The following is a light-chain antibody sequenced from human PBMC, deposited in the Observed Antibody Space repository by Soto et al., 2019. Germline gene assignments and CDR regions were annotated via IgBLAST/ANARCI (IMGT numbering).Light chain of an antibody. CDR3: SSYTSSSTLYV. Sequence: QSVLTQPASVSGSPGQSITISCTGTSSDVGGYNYVCWYQQHPGKAPKLMTYEVSNRPSGVSNRFSGSKSGNTASLTISGIQAEDEADYYCSSYTSSSTLYVFGTGTKVTVL. CDR2: EVS. V-gene: IGLV2-14*01. J-gene: IGLJ1*01. CDR1: SSDVGGYNY.